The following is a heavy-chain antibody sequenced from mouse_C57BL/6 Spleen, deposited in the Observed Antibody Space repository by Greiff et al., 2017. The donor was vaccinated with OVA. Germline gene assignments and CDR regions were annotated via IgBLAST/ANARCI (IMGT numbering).Heavy chain of an antibody. V-gene: IGHV1-69*01. CDR1: GYTFTSYW. Sequence: VQLQQPGAELVMPGASVKLSCKASGYTFTSYWMHWVKQRPGPGLEWIGEIDPSASSTNYNQKFKGKSTLTVDKSSSTAYMQLSILTSEDSAVYYCARAIYYGSSYYFDYWGQGTTRTVSS. CDR3: ARAIYYGSSYYFDY. D-gene: IGHD1-1*01. J-gene: IGHJ2*01. CDR2: IDPSASST.